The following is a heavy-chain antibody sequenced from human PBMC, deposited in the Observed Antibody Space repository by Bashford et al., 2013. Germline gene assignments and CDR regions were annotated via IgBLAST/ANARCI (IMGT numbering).Heavy chain of an antibody. CDR1: GVSMDSHY. J-gene: IGHJ5*02. CDR3: ARSDDQDYDYVPNWFDP. Sequence: SETLSLTCTVSGVSMDSHYWTWIRQPPGKGLEWIGYIYYSGSTNYNSSLENRVTISVDSSKKQFSLELSSVTAADTAVYFCARSDDQDYDYVPNWFDPWGPGEPWSPSPQ. CDR2: IYYSGST. D-gene: IGHD3-16*01. V-gene: IGHV4-59*11.